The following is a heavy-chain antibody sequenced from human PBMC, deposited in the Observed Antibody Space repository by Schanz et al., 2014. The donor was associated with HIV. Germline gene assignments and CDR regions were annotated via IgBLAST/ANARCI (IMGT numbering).Heavy chain of an antibody. D-gene: IGHD3-16*01. CDR3: TRVGGRSPTPKYFDL. J-gene: IGHJ2*01. Sequence: QVQLQQWGAGLLKPSETLSLTCAVYGGSFSDYYWSWIRQPSGKGLEWIGEINHSGTTNYNPSLKSRVTISIDKSKKQFSLKLNSVTAADTAVYYCTRVGGRSPTPKYFDLWGRGTLVTVSS. CDR1: GGSFSDYY. V-gene: IGHV4-34*01. CDR2: INHSGTT.